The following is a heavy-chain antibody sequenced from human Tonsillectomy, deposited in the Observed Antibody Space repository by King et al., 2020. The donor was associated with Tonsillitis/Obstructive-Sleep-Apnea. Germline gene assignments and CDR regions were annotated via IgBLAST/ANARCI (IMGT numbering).Heavy chain of an antibody. CDR2: IKSKTDGGTT. CDR3: TTDALVVPAATDY. J-gene: IGHJ4*02. V-gene: IGHV3-15*07. D-gene: IGHD2-2*01. CDR1: GFTFNNAW. Sequence: QLVQSGGGVVKPGGSLRLSCAASGFTFNNAWMNWVRQAPGKGLEWVGRIKSKTDGGTTDYAAPVKGRFTISRDDSKNTLYLQMNSLKTEDSAVYYCTTDALVVPAATDYWGQGTLVTVSS.